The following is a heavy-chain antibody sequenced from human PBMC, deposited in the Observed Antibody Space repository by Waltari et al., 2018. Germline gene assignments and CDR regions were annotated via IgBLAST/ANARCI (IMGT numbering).Heavy chain of an antibody. CDR1: GGTFSSYA. D-gene: IGHD6-6*01. Sequence: QVQLVQSGAEVKKPGSSVKVSCKASGGTFSSYAISWVRQAPGPGLEWMGGIIPILGIANYAQKFQGRVTITADKSTSTAYMELSSLRSEDTAVYYCARDFVPIRAARLYYYYGMDVWGQGTTVTVSS. J-gene: IGHJ6*02. V-gene: IGHV1-69*10. CDR2: IIPILGIA. CDR3: ARDFVPIRAARLYYYYGMDV.